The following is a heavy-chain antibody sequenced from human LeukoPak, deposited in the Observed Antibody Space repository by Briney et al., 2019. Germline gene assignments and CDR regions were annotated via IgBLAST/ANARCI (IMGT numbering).Heavy chain of an antibody. V-gene: IGHV3-21*01. Sequence: GGAPRISLSAPGFTLRRFRFKLGRPAPGEGVGWGPSLYSCSNYIYYADSVKGRFTISRDNDKNSLYLQMSSLRVEDTAVYYCARVFRPSLTVFIIRGAFDIWGQGTMVTVSS. CDR1: GFTLRRFR. J-gene: IGHJ3*02. D-gene: IGHD3-3*01. CDR3: ARVFRPSLTVFIIRGAFDI. CDR2: LYSCSNYI.